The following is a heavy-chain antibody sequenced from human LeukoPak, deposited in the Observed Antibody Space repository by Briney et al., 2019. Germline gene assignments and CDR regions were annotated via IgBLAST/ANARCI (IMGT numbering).Heavy chain of an antibody. CDR2: INHSGST. Sequence: SETLSLTCAVYGGSFSGYYWSWIRQPPGKGLEWIGEINHSGSTNYNPSLKSRVAISVDTSKNQFSLKLSSVTAADTAVYYCARQRVYYDSSGYLYAFDIWGQGTMVTVSS. CDR3: ARQRVYYDSSGYLYAFDI. V-gene: IGHV4-34*01. D-gene: IGHD3-22*01. J-gene: IGHJ3*02. CDR1: GGSFSGYY.